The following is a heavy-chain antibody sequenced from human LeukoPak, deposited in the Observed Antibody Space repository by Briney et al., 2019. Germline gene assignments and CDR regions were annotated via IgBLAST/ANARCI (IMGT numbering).Heavy chain of an antibody. CDR3: AKNYFDYSTYYSYYFDL. CDR1: GGSISKGN. CDR2: IYPSGST. V-gene: IGHV4-4*09. J-gene: IGHJ4*02. D-gene: IGHD4-11*01. Sequence: SETLSLTCTVYGGSISKGNWSWTRQPPGRGMEWIGYIYPSGSTNYHPSLKSRVTISVDTSKNHFALNLNSVTAADTAVYYCAKNYFDYSTYYSYYFDLWGQGALFTVSS.